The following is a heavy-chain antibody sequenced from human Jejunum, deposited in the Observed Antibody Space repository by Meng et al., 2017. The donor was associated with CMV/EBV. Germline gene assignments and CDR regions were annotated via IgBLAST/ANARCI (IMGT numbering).Heavy chain of an antibody. V-gene: IGHV1-2*06. CDR1: GYTFTGYF. J-gene: IGHJ4*02. D-gene: IGHD3-9*01. Sequence: QGHLVQSGTEVKKPGASVKVSCKTSGYTFTGYFIHWVRQAPGQGLEWMGRINPNTAATDYARKFQGRVTMIGDTSTNTVYLEMNSLRSGDTAVYYCARRHDIDLFFDYWGQGSLVTVSS. CDR3: ARRHDIDLFFDY. CDR2: INPNTAAT.